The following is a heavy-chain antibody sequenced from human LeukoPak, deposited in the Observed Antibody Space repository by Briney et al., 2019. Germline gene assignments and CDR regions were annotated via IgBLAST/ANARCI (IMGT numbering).Heavy chain of an antibody. Sequence: GGSLRLSCAASGFTFSSYAMHWVRQAPGKGLEWVANIKQDGSEKYYVDSVKGRFTISRDNAKNSLYLQMNSLRAEDTAVYYCASPGYSSSWYGRGAFDIWGQGTMVTVSS. CDR3: ASPGYSSSWYGRGAFDI. CDR1: GFTFSSYA. D-gene: IGHD6-13*01. CDR2: IKQDGSEK. J-gene: IGHJ3*02. V-gene: IGHV3-7*01.